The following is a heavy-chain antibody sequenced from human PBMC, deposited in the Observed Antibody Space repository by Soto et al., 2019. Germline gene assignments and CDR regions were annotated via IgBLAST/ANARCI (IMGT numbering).Heavy chain of an antibody. CDR3: ASGVWSGYSAYYYYMDV. V-gene: IGHV4-59*01. CDR1: GGSISSYY. J-gene: IGHJ6*03. CDR2: IYYSGST. Sequence: SETLSLTCTVSGGSISSYYWSWIRQPPGKGLEWIGYIYYSGSTNYNPSLKSRVTISVDTSKNQFSLKLSSVTAADTAVYYCASGVWSGYSAYYYYMDVWGKGTTVTVSS. D-gene: IGHD3-3*01.